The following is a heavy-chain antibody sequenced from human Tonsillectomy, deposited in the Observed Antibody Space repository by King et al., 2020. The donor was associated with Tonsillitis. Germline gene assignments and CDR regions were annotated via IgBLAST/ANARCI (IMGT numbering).Heavy chain of an antibody. CDR2: INPNSGGT. V-gene: IGHV1-2*02. J-gene: IGHJ5*02. CDR3: ARDENYDFSNWFDP. Sequence: QLVQSGAEVKKPGASVKVSCKASGYTFTGYYMHWVRQAPGQGLEWMGWINPNSGGTNYAQTFQGRVTMTRDTSISTAYMELSRLRSDDTAVYYCARDENYDFSNWFDPWGQGTLVTVSS. D-gene: IGHD3-3*01. CDR1: GYTFTGYY.